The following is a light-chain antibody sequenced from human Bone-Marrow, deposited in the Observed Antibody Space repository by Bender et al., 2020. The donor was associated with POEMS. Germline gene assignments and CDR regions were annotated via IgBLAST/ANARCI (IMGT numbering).Light chain of an antibody. CDR2: EVS. CDR3: AAWDDSLNGPV. Sequence: SALTQPPSASGSPGQSVTISCTGTSSDVGGYNYVSWYQQHPGKAPKLMIHEVSERPSGVPDRFSGSKSGTSASLAISGLQSEDEADYYCAAWDDSLNGPVFGGGTKLTVL. CDR1: SSDVGGYNY. J-gene: IGLJ3*02. V-gene: IGLV2-8*01.